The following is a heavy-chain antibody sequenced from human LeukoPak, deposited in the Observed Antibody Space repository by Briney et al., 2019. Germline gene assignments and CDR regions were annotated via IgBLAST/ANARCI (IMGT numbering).Heavy chain of an antibody. CDR3: ARVTMVRGVTSYYYYYGMDV. Sequence: SETLSLTCTVSGGSISSSSYYWGWIRQPPGKGLEWIGEINHSGSTNYNPSLKSRVTISVDTSKNQFSLKLSSVTAADTAVYYCARVTMVRGVTSYYYYYGMDVWGQGTTVTVSS. CDR2: INHSGST. D-gene: IGHD3-10*01. CDR1: GGSISSSSYY. V-gene: IGHV4-39*07. J-gene: IGHJ6*02.